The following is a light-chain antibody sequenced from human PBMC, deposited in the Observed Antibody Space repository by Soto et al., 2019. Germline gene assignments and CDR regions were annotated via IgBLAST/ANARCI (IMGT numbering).Light chain of an antibody. CDR3: QQYVISRT. Sequence: EIVLTQSPGTLSLSPGERVTLSCRASQSVRSTYLAWYQQKPGQPPRLLIYGASSRATGIPDRFSGSGSGTDFTLTISRLEPEDFAVYYCQQYVISRTFGQGTKVDIK. CDR1: QSVRSTY. J-gene: IGKJ1*01. V-gene: IGKV3-20*01. CDR2: GAS.